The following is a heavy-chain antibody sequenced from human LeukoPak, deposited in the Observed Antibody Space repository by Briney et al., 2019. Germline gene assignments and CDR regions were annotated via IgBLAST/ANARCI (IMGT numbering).Heavy chain of an antibody. J-gene: IGHJ4*02. V-gene: IGHV3-30*04. D-gene: IGHD5-24*01. CDR2: ISHDGRTK. CDR1: GFNFDNFA. CDR3: ARPSPPGDGYNPPDH. Sequence: GGSLRLSCVVSGFNFDNFAMHWVRQPLGKGLEWVAVISHDGRTKYYADSMKGRITISRDNSKNTLFLQMNNLRSEDTAIYFCARPSPPGDGYNPPDHWGQGTLVTVSS.